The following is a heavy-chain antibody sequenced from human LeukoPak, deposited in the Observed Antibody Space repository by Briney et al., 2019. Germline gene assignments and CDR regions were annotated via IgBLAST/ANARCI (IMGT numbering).Heavy chain of an antibody. CDR2: ISWDGGST. D-gene: IGHD3-10*01. CDR3: AKPTMVRGVIIGLFD. J-gene: IGHJ4*02. V-gene: IGHV3-43D*03. CDR1: GFTFDDYA. Sequence: AGGSLRLSCAASGFTFDDYAMHWVRQAPGKGLEWVSLISWDGGSTYYADSVKGRFTISRDNSKNSLYLQMNSLRAEDTALYYRAKPTMVRGVIIGLFDWGQGTLVTVSS.